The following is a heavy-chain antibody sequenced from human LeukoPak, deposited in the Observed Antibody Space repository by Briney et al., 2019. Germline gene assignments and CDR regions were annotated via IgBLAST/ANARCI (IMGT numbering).Heavy chain of an antibody. V-gene: IGHV4-59*01. Sequence: SETLSLTCTVSGASISSYYWTWIRQPPGKGLEWIGYFYYSGSTNYNPSLKSRVTISVDTSKNQFSLKVSSVIAADTALYYCARGGPTIVDYWGQGTLVTVSS. CDR2: FYYSGST. D-gene: IGHD1-26*01. J-gene: IGHJ4*02. CDR1: GASISSYY. CDR3: ARGGPTIVDY.